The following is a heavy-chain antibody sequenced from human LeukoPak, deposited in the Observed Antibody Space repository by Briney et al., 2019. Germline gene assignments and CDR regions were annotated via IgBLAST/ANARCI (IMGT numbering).Heavy chain of an antibody. Sequence: SETLSLTCTVSGGPISSYYWSWIRQPPGKGLEWIGYIYYSGSTNYNPSLKSRVTISVDTSKNQFSLKLSSVTAADTAVYYCARSSGGWYHQRGPFDYWGQGTLVTVSS. V-gene: IGHV4-59*08. CDR2: IYYSGST. D-gene: IGHD6-19*01. J-gene: IGHJ4*02. CDR3: ARSSGGWYHQRGPFDY. CDR1: GGPISSYY.